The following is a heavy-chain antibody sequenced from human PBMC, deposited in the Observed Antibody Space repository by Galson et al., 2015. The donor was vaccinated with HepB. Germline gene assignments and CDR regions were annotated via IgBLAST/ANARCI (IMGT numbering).Heavy chain of an antibody. CDR3: ARVREHYYDSSAYPWFDP. V-gene: IGHV4-30-4*01. J-gene: IGHJ5*02. CDR2: IYYIGSA. D-gene: IGHD3-22*01. Sequence: GGSISSGDSYWSWIRQPPRKGLEWIGYIYYIGSAYYNPSLKSRLTISVDTSKNQFSLKLSSVTAADTAVYYCARVREHYYDSSAYPWFDPWGQGTLVTVSS. CDR1: GGSISSGDSY.